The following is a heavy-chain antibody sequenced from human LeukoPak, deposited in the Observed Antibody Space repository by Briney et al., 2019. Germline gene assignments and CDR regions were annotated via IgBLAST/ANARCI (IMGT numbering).Heavy chain of an antibody. CDR3: ARDSRILYFPADYYMDV. CDR2: ISGSGGST. Sequence: GGSLRLSCAAPGITFSNYNMNWVRQAPGKGLEWISAISGSGGSTYYADSVKGRFTISRDNAKNSLYLQMNSLRAEDTALYYCARDSRILYFPADYYMDVWGKGTTVTVSS. D-gene: IGHD2-8*01. J-gene: IGHJ6*03. V-gene: IGHV3-21*04. CDR1: GITFSNYN.